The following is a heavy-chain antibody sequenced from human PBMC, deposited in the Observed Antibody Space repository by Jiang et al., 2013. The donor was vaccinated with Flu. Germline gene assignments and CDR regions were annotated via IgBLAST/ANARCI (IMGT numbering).Heavy chain of an antibody. CDR2: ISSSGSTI. Sequence: GGGLVKPGGSLRLSCAASGFTFSDYYMSWIRQAPGKGLEWVSYISSSGSTIYYADSVKGRFTISRDNAKNSLYLQMNSLRAEDTAVYYCARDWRVGGWYSIYYYYGMDVWGQGTTVTVSS. CDR3: ARDWRVGGWYSIYYYYGMDV. D-gene: IGHD6-19*01. V-gene: IGHV3-11*01. CDR1: GFTFSDYY. J-gene: IGHJ6*02.